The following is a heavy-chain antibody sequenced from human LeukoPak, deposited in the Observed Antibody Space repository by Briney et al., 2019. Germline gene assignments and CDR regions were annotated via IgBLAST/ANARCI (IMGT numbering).Heavy chain of an antibody. J-gene: IGHJ4*02. D-gene: IGHD4-11*01. CDR2: MNPNSGNT. CDR1: GYTFTSYD. CDR3: ARGLDYSNFNDH. V-gene: IGHV1-8*01. Sequence: GASVKVSCKASGYTFTSYDINWVRQATGQGLEWMGWMNPNSGNTGYAQKFQGRVTMTRNTSISTAYMELSSLRSEDTAVYYCARGLDYSNFNDHWGQGTLVTVSS.